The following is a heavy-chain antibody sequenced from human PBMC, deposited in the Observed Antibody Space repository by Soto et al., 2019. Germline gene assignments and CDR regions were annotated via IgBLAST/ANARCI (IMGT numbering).Heavy chain of an antibody. J-gene: IGHJ4*02. CDR1: GYTFTSYA. Sequence: ASVKVSCKASGYTFTSYAMHWVRQAPGQRLEWMGWINAGNGNTKYSQKFQGRVTITRDTSASTAYMELSSLRAEDTAVYYCAKRSSSSTFDYWGQGTLVTVSS. CDR2: INAGNGNT. CDR3: AKRSSSSTFDY. D-gene: IGHD6-6*01. V-gene: IGHV1-3*01.